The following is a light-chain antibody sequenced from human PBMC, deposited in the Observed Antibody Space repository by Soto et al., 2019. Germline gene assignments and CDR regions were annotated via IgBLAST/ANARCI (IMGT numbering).Light chain of an antibody. J-gene: IGKJ5*01. CDR2: DSS. Sequence: IVLTQSPCTLSLSPGERATLSCMASQSVSINLAWYQQKPGQAPRLLIYDSSIRATGIPARFSGSGSAIDFTLTISSLEPEDFAVYYCQQRSNWPPITFGQGTRLEIK. V-gene: IGKV3-11*01. CDR1: QSVSIN. CDR3: QQRSNWPPIT.